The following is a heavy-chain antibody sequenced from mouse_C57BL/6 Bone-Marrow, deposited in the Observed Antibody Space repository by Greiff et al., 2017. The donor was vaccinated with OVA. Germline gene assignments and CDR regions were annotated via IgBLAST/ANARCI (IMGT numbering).Heavy chain of an antibody. J-gene: IGHJ1*03. CDR1: GYTFTGYW. CDR3: ARDPYYGSSSYWYFDV. Sequence: ESGAELMKPGASVKLSCKATGYTFTGYWIEWVKQRPGHGLEWIGEILPGSGSTNYNEKFKGKATFTADTSSNTAYMQLSSLTTEDSAIYYCARDPYYGSSSYWYFDVWGTGTTVTVSS. V-gene: IGHV1-9*01. D-gene: IGHD1-1*01. CDR2: ILPGSGST.